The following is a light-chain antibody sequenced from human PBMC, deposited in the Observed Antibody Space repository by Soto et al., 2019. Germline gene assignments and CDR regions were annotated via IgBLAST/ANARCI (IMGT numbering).Light chain of an antibody. V-gene: IGLV2-14*01. CDR2: EVN. CDR3: FSFKTASTHV. Sequence: QAGLTQPASLSGCPQQSVTISCTGTSSDIGAYDYVSWFQQHPGKAPKLMISEVNHRPSGVSNRFSGSKSGNTAYLTISGLQVEDEAEYFFFSFKTASTHVFGTGPKVTLL. CDR1: SSDIGAYDY. J-gene: IGLJ1*01.